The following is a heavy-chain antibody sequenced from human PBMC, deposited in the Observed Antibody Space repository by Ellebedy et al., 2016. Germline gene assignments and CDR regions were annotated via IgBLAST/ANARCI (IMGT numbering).Heavy chain of an antibody. CDR1: GGTFSSYA. Sequence: ASVKVSCKASGGTFSSYAISWVRQAPGQGLEWMGGIIPIFGTANYAQKFQGRVTMTTDTSTSTAYMELRSLRSDDTAVYYCARDLHSSGWYWWGQGTLVTVSS. D-gene: IGHD6-19*01. CDR2: IIPIFGTA. J-gene: IGHJ4*02. V-gene: IGHV1-69*05. CDR3: ARDLHSSGWYW.